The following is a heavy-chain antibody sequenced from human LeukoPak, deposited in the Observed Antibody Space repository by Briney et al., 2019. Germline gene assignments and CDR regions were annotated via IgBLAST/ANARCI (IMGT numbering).Heavy chain of an antibody. D-gene: IGHD6-19*01. CDR3: ARGGYSSGWSQVY. V-gene: IGHV3-21*01. J-gene: IGHJ4*02. Sequence: PGGSLRLSCAASGFTFSSYSMNWVRQAPGKGLEWVSSIRSSSSYIYYADSVKGRFTISRDNAKNSLYLQMNSLRAEDTAAYYCARGGYSSGWSQVYWGQGTLVTVSS. CDR1: GFTFSSYS. CDR2: IRSSSSYI.